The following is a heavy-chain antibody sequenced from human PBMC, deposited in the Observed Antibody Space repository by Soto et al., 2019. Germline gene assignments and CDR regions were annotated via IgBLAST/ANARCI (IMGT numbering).Heavy chain of an antibody. Sequence: QVQLVQSGAAVKKTGASVKVACKASGYPFASYAISWMRQAPGQGLEWMGWISAYNGNTNNAQKPHGRLTMTSDTSTSIVYMELRSLRYDDTALYYCARDPPPPDYWGKGTIVTVSS. CDR2: ISAYNGNT. CDR3: ARDPPPPDY. CDR1: GYPFASYA. J-gene: IGHJ4*02. V-gene: IGHV1-18*01.